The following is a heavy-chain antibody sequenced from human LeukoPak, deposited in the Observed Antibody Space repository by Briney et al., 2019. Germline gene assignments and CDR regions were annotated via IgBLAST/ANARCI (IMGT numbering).Heavy chain of an antibody. D-gene: IGHD3-22*01. Sequence: PGGSLRLSCAASGFTFSSYWIHWVRQAPGKGLEWVSSISSSSSYIYYADSVKGRFTISRDNAKNSLYLQMNSLRAEDTAVYYCARDSLMDSSGYYFVSEEDTRGNWFDPWGQGTLVTVSS. J-gene: IGHJ5*02. CDR1: GFTFSSYW. CDR3: ARDSLMDSSGYYFVSEEDTRGNWFDP. CDR2: ISSSSSYI. V-gene: IGHV3-21*01.